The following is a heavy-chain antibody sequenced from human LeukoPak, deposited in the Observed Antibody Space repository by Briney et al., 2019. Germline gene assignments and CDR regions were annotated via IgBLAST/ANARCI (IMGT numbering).Heavy chain of an antibody. J-gene: IGHJ4*02. V-gene: IGHV1-69*01. CDR2: IIPIFGTA. CDR3: ARGVSPAASAPFDY. D-gene: IGHD5-18*01. Sequence: WMXGIIPIFGTANYAQKFQGRVTITADESTSTAYMELSSLRSEDTAAYYCARGVSPAASAPFDYWGQGTLVTVSS.